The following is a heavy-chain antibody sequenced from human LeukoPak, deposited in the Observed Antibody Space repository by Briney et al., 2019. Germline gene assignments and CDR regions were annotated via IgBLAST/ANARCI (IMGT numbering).Heavy chain of an antibody. CDR3: ARAPYYYDFWIKVHAFDI. D-gene: IGHD3-3*01. J-gene: IGHJ3*02. CDR1: GGSISSSSYY. CDR2: IYYSGST. Sequence: PSETLSLTCTVSGGSISSSSYYWGWIRQPPGKGLEWIGSIYYSGSTYYNPSLKSRVTISVDTSKNQFSLKLSSVTAADTAVYYCARAPYYYDFWIKVHAFDIWGQGTMVTVSS. V-gene: IGHV4-39*07.